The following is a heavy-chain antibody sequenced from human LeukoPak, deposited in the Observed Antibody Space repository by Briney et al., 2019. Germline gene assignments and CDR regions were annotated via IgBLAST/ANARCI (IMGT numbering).Heavy chain of an antibody. D-gene: IGHD3-9*01. V-gene: IGHV3-7*01. CDR1: GFTFSSYW. Sequence: GGSLRLSCAASGFTFSSYWMYWVRQAPGKGLEWVASIKQDESEKYYGDSVKGRFAVSRDNAKNSLFLQMNSLRAEDTAVYYCAKAWNYYDILTGPFDYWGQGTLVTVSS. J-gene: IGHJ4*02. CDR2: IKQDESEK. CDR3: AKAWNYYDILTGPFDY.